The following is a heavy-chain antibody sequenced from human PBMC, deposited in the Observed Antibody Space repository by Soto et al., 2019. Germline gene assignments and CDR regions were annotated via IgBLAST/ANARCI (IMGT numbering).Heavy chain of an antibody. J-gene: IGHJ6*02. V-gene: IGHV6-1*01. CDR1: GDSVSTNSAT. D-gene: IGHD6-13*01. CDR2: TYYRSNWYN. Sequence: SQTLSLTCAISGDSVSTNSATWDWIRQSPSRGLEWLGRTYYRSNWYNDYAVSVKSRITINPDTSKNQFSLQLNSVTPEDMAVYYCARDFPYSGGTGYGMDVWGQGTTVTVSS. CDR3: ARDFPYSGGTGYGMDV.